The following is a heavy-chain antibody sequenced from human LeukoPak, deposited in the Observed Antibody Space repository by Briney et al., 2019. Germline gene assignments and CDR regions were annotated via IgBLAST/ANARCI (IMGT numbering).Heavy chain of an antibody. J-gene: IGHJ3*02. V-gene: IGHV1-69*05. CDR1: GGTFSSYA. CDR2: IIPIFGTA. CDR3: ARGNYDFLVEAFDI. D-gene: IGHD3-3*01. Sequence: SVKVSCKASGGTFSSYAISWVRQAPGQGLEWMGGIIPIFGTANYAQKFQGRVTITTDESTSTAYMELSSLRSEDTAVYYCARGNYDFLVEAFDIWGQGTMVTVSS.